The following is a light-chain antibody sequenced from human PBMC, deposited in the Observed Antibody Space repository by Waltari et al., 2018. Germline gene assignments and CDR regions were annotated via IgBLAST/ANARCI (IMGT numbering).Light chain of an antibody. CDR1: QNIIYSGNNSDY. J-gene: IGKJ2*01. CDR2: WAS. Sequence: IVMTQFPAPLAASLGGRPTTNCNSSQNIIYSGNNSDYLTWYQQKPGQPPKVLIYWASTRDAGVPDRFSGSGSGTDFTLTINSLRAEDVAVYYCKQYDDAPYTFGQGTKLEIK. CDR3: KQYDDAPYT. V-gene: IGKV4-1*01.